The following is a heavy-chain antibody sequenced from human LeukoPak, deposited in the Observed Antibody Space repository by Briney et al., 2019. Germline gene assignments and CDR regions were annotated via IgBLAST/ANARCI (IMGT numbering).Heavy chain of an antibody. CDR2: ISSSGSTL. Sequence: GGSLRLSCAASGFTFSSYEMNWVRQAPGKGLEWVSYISSSGSTLYYADSVKGRFTISRDNAKNSLYLQMNSLRAEDTAVYYCVGLQWLVFDYWGQGTLVTVSS. CDR3: VGLQWLVFDY. V-gene: IGHV3-48*03. CDR1: GFTFSSYE. J-gene: IGHJ4*02. D-gene: IGHD6-19*01.